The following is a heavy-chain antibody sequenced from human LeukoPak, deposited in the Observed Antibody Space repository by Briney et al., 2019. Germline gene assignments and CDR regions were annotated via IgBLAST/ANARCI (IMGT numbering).Heavy chain of an antibody. D-gene: IGHD5-24*01. V-gene: IGHV3-23*01. CDR3: AKDRIPDGLYNFDN. CDR2: IIGTTYT. CDR1: GFSFSTYA. J-gene: IGHJ4*02. Sequence: GGSLRLSRATSGFSFSTYAMNWVRQAPGQGLEWVSIIIGTTYTNYAESVKGRFTVSRDNSKNTLYLQMNSLRAEDTAIYYCAKDRIPDGLYNFDNWGQGTLVTVSS.